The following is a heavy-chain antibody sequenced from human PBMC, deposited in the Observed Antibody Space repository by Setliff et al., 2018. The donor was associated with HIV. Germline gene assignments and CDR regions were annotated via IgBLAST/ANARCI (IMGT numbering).Heavy chain of an antibody. D-gene: IGHD6-19*01. CDR1: GFTFRNYW. CDR3: ARGTTGSGWFYDS. V-gene: IGHV3-7*03. Sequence: GGSLRLSCVGSGFTFRNYWMRWVRQAPGKGLERVADTKPDGSETDYEDSVRGRFTVSRDNAKNSLYLQMASLRAEDTAVYYCARGTTGSGWFYDSWGQGVLVTVSS. CDR2: TKPDGSET. J-gene: IGHJ4*02.